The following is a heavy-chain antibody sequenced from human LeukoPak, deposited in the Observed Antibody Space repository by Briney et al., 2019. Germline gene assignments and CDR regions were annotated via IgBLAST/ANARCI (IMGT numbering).Heavy chain of an antibody. V-gene: IGHV4-34*01. CDR1: GGSFSGYY. CDR2: INHSGST. Sequence: PSETLSLTCAVYGGSFSGYYWSWIRQPPGKGLEWIGEINHSGSTNYNPSLKSRVTISVDTTKNQFSLQLSSVTPEDTAVYYCVRGGVEAPAAMGFDYWGQGTLVTVSS. CDR3: VRGGVEAPAAMGFDY. D-gene: IGHD2-2*01. J-gene: IGHJ4*02.